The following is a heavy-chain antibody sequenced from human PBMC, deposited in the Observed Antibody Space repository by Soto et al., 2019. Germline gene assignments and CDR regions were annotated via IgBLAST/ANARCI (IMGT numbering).Heavy chain of an antibody. Sequence: QITLKESGPTLMKPTQTLTLTCSFSGFSLSTSGAAVGWVRQPPGKALDWLALIYWDDDKRYSPSLKSRVTITTDTSKNQVVLTMTNMSPVDTATYYCADGSFFRGAHFDYWGPGTLVTVSS. CDR1: GFSLSTSGAA. CDR2: IYWDDDK. CDR3: ADGSFFRGAHFDY. V-gene: IGHV2-5*02. J-gene: IGHJ4*02. D-gene: IGHD3-10*01.